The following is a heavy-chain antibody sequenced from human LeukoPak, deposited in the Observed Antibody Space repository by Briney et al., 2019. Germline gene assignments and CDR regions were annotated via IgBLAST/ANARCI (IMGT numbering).Heavy chain of an antibody. CDR3: ARDRANYYDSSGPGY. CDR2: ISSSGSTI. CDR1: GFTFSSYE. J-gene: IGHJ4*02. V-gene: IGHV3-48*03. Sequence: GGSLRLSCAASGFTFSSYEMNWVRQAPGKGLEWVSYISSSGSTIYYADSVKGRFTISRDNAKNSLYLQMNSLRAEDTAVYYCARDRANYYDSSGPGYWGQGTLVTVSS. D-gene: IGHD3-22*01.